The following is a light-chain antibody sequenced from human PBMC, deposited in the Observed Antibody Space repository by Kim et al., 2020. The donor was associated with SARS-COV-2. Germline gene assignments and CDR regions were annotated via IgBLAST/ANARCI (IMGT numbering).Light chain of an antibody. Sequence: SSELTQDPAVSVALGQTVRITCQGDSLRSLYASWYQKKPGQAPLLVMYGQNNRPSGIPDRFSGSNSGITASLTITGAQAEDEADYYCKSRHSSVYNWVFGGGTQLTVL. V-gene: IGLV3-19*01. J-gene: IGLJ3*02. CDR1: SLRSLY. CDR3: KSRHSSVYNWV. CDR2: GQN.